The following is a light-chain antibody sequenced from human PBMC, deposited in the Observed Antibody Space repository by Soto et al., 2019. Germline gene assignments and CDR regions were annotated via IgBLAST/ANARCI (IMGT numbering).Light chain of an antibody. CDR3: QQYNSYSRYT. Sequence: DIQMTQSPSTLSASVGDRVTITCRASQSISSWLAWYQQKPGKAPKLLIYKASSLESGVPSRFSGSGSGTEFTHTIRRLQSDDFATYYCQQYNSYSRYTFGQGTKLEIK. V-gene: IGKV1-5*03. CDR2: KAS. CDR1: QSISSW. J-gene: IGKJ2*01.